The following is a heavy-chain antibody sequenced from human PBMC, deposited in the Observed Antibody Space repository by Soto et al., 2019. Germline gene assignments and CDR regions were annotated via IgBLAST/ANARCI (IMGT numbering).Heavy chain of an antibody. Sequence: SETLSLTCGVYRGSFSGFYWSWVRQTPGGGLEWIGEINHSGTTNYNPSFQNRVTISVDKSTNNFSLKMTSVTAADAAVYYCARGRGYVYGSNFYGLDVWGQGTTVTVSS. V-gene: IGHV4-34*01. CDR3: ARGRGYVYGSNFYGLDV. CDR1: RGSFSGFY. CDR2: INHSGTT. D-gene: IGHD6-25*01. J-gene: IGHJ6*02.